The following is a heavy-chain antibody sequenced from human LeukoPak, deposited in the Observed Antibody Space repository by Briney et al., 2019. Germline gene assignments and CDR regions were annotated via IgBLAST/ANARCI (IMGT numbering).Heavy chain of an antibody. J-gene: IGHJ4*02. Sequence: SETLSLTCTVSGGSISSYYWSWIRQPPGKGLEWIGYIYYSGSTNYNPSLKSRVTISVDTSKNQFSLKLSSVTAADTAVYYCASFAPVGYFDYWGQGTLVTVSS. CDR3: ASFAPVGYFDY. CDR2: IYYSGST. CDR1: GGSISSYY. D-gene: IGHD4-23*01. V-gene: IGHV4-59*12.